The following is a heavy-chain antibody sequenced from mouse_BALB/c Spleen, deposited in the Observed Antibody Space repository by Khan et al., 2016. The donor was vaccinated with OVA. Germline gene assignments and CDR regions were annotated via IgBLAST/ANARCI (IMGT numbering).Heavy chain of an antibody. V-gene: IGHV9-4*02. D-gene: IGHD2-14*01. J-gene: IGHJ4*01. CDR3: ASGGAAYSRNDGGAMEY. Sequence: QIQLVQSEPELKKPGETVRISCKASGYTFTTAGIQWVQKMPGKGLKWIGWINTHSGVPKYAEDFKGRFAFSLEISVNTAYLQMTNLKNEDTGTYVCASGGAAYSRNDGGAMEYWGQGTSVTVSS. CDR2: INTHSGVP. CDR1: GYTFTTAG.